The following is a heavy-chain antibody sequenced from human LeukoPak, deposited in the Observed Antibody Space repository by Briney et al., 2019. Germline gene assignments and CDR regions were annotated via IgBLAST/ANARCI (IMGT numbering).Heavy chain of an antibody. CDR1: GFTFSGSA. Sequence: GGSLRLSCAASGFTFSGSAMHWVRQASGKGLEWVGRIRSKANSYATAYAASVKGRFTISRDDSKNTAYLQMNSLKTEDTAVYYCTSGGYCSSTSCYGENWGQGTLVTVSS. J-gene: IGHJ4*02. V-gene: IGHV3-73*01. CDR3: TSGGYCSSTSCYGEN. CDR2: IRSKANSYAT. D-gene: IGHD2-2*01.